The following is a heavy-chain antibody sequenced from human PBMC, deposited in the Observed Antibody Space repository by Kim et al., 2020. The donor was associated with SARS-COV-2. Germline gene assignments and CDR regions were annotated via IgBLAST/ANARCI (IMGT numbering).Heavy chain of an antibody. D-gene: IGHD2-2*01. Sequence: STSLKTRLTISKDTSKNQVVLTMTNMDPVDTATYYCARTLVPAATVWFDPWGQGTLVTVSS. V-gene: IGHV2-70*01. CDR3: ARTLVPAATVWFDP. J-gene: IGHJ5*02.